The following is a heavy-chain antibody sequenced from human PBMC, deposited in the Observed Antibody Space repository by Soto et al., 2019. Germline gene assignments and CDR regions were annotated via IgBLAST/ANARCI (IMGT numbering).Heavy chain of an antibody. CDR1: GFTFSSYA. V-gene: IGHV3-23*01. J-gene: IGHJ4*02. CDR3: AKDALGYRGYDYPRLLDY. CDR2: ISGSGGST. Sequence: EVQLLESGGGLVQPGGALRLSCAASGFTFSSYAMSWVRQAPGKGLEWVSAISGSGGSTYYADSVKGRFTISRDNSKNTLYLQMNSLRAEDTAVYYCAKDALGYRGYDYPRLLDYWGQGTLVTVSS. D-gene: IGHD5-12*01.